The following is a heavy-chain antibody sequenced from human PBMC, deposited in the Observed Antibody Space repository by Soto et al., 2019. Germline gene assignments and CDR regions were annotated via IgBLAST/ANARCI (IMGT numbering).Heavy chain of an antibody. Sequence: QAHLVESGGGVVQPGRSLRLSCAASGFTFSTYEMHWVRQAPGKGLQWVAVISNDGNNKDYADSVKGRFTISRDNSRNTLYVQMNSLRAEDTAVYYCARDKDCGVISCFNAFDVWGQGTTVTVSS. J-gene: IGHJ3*01. CDR2: ISNDGNNK. CDR1: GFTFSTYE. V-gene: IGHV3-30-3*01. D-gene: IGHD2-21*01. CDR3: ARDKDCGVISCFNAFDV.